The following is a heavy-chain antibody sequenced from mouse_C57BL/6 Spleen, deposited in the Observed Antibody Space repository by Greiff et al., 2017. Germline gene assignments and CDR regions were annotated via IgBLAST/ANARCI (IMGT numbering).Heavy chain of an antibody. CDR2: IYPGDGDT. CDR1: GYAFSSSW. CDR3: ASFITTVVAHYAMGY. D-gene: IGHD1-1*01. V-gene: IGHV1-82*01. J-gene: IGHJ4*01. Sequence: VQLQQSGPELVKPGASVKISCKASGYAFSSSWMNWVKQRPGQGLEWIGRIYPGDGDTNYNGKFKGKATLTADKSSSTAYMQLSSLTSADSAVYFCASFITTVVAHYAMGYWGQGTSVTVSS.